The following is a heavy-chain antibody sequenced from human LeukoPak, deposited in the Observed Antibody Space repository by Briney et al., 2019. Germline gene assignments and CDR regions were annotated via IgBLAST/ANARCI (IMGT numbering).Heavy chain of an antibody. J-gene: IGHJ4*02. CDR1: GFTFDDYG. V-gene: IGHV3-20*04. CDR2: INWNGGST. CDR3: ARGEDSPFDY. Sequence: GGSLRLSCAASGFTFDDYGMSWVRPAPGKGLGWVSGINWNGGSTGYADSVKGRFTISRDNAKNSLYLQMNSLRAEDTALYYCARGEDSPFDYWGQGTLVTVSS. D-gene: IGHD3-22*01.